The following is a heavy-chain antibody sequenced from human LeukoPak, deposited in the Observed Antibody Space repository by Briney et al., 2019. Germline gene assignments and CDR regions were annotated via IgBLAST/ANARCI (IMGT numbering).Heavy chain of an antibody. V-gene: IGHV3-72*01. CDR2: TRNKANSYTT. J-gene: IGHJ3*02. CDR3: ARAPYDSSGYYFDAFDI. CDR1: GFTFSDHY. Sequence: GGSLRLSCAASGFTFSDHYVDWVRQAPGKGLEWVGRTRNKANSYTTEYAASVKGRFTISRDDSKNSLYLQMNSLKTEDTAVYYCARAPYDSSGYYFDAFDIWGQGTMVTVSS. D-gene: IGHD3-22*01.